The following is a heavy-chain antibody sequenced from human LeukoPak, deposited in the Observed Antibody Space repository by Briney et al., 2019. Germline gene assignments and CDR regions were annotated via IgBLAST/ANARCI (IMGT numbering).Heavy chain of an antibody. J-gene: IGHJ6*02. CDR2: IIPILGIA. CDR3: ASGDWGSSWPYYYYYYGTDV. D-gene: IGHD6-13*01. V-gene: IGHV1-69*04. CDR1: GGTFSSYA. Sequence: SVKVSCKASGGTFSSYAISWVRQAPGQGLEWMGRIIPILGIANYAQKFQGRVTITADKSTSTAYMELGSLRSEDTPVYYRASGDWGSSWPYYYYYYGTDVWGQGTTVTVSS.